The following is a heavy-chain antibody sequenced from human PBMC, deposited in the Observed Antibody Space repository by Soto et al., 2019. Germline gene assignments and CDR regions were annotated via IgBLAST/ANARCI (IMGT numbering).Heavy chain of an antibody. CDR1: GFNFNDYA. CDR2: ISWNSVSI. D-gene: IGHD3-10*01. V-gene: IGHV3-9*01. CDR3: AKDMENGYNPYYYYGMDV. Sequence: GGSLRLSCAASGFNFNDYAMHWVRQAPGKGLEWVSSISWNSVSIGYADSVKGRFTISRDNAKNSLYLQMSSLRSEDTALYYCAKDMENGYNPYYYYGMDVWGQGTTVTVS. J-gene: IGHJ6*02.